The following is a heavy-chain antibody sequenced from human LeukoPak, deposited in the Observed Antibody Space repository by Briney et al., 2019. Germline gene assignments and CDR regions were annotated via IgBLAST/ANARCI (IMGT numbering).Heavy chain of an antibody. J-gene: IGHJ5*02. V-gene: IGHV3-7*01. D-gene: IGHD1-26*01. CDR1: GFPFSSYW. Sequence: GGSLRLSCAASGFPFSSYWMSWVRQAPGKGLEWVANIKQDGSEKSYVDSVKGRFTISRDNAKNSLYLQMNSLRAEDTAVYYCARDLGSGGYSLGWFDPWGQGTLVTVSS. CDR2: IKQDGSEK. CDR3: ARDLGSGGYSLGWFDP.